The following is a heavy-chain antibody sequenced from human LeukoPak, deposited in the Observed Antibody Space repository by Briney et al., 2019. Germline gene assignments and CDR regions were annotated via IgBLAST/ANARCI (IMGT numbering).Heavy chain of an antibody. D-gene: IGHD3-10*01. CDR2: KNPNSGNT. V-gene: IGHV1-8*01. Sequence: ASVKVSCKASEHTFSNYDINWVRQAAGQGLEWVGWKNPNSGNTGYAQKFQGRVTMTRNTSIRTAYMELSSLTSEDTAVYYCARATGSGSPRGVSYYYYGMDVWGQGTTVTASS. CDR3: ARATGSGSPRGVSYYYYGMDV. CDR1: EHTFSNYD. J-gene: IGHJ6*02.